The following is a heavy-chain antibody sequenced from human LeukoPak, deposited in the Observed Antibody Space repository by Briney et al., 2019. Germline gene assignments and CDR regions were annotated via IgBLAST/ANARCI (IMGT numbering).Heavy chain of an antibody. Sequence: GGSLRLSCAASGFTFSNAWMTWVRQTPGKGLEWVGRIKSKIDDGATDYAAPVKGRFTISRDDSKNMLYLQMNSLKTEDTAVYYCSTVPVPYYYDTSGYYFGDSWGQGTLVTVSS. D-gene: IGHD3-22*01. CDR1: GFTFSNAW. CDR2: IKSKIDDGAT. V-gene: IGHV3-15*01. CDR3: STVPVPYYYDTSGYYFGDS. J-gene: IGHJ5*01.